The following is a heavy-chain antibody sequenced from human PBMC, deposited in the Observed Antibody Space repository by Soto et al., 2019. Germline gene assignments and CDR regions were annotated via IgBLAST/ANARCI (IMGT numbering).Heavy chain of an antibody. D-gene: IGHD2-15*01. CDR1: GGTFSTYA. Sequence: QVQLVQSGAEVQKPGSSVKVSCKAPGGTFSTYAISWVRQAPGQGLEWMGGVIPIFGTPKYAQKFQGRVTITADESTSTGYMELRSLRSEDTAVYYCARSQGGSSSLDIYYYYYYGMDVWGPGTTVAVSS. V-gene: IGHV1-69*01. CDR2: VIPIFGTP. J-gene: IGHJ6*02. CDR3: ARSQGGSSSLDIYYYYYYGMDV.